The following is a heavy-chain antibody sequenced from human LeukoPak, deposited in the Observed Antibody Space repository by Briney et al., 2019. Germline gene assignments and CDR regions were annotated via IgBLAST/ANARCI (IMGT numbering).Heavy chain of an antibody. V-gene: IGHV1-69*13. CDR2: IIPVSGST. CDR3: AKEGNTALVTGYFDL. J-gene: IGHJ2*01. D-gene: IGHD5-18*01. CDR1: GIFGSYV. Sequence: ASVKVSCKASGIFGSYVISWVRQAPGQGLEWMGGIIPVSGSTHYAQKFQGRLTITADESTSTVYMEMSSLRSEDRAMYYCAKEGNTALVTGYFDLWGRGTLVTVSA.